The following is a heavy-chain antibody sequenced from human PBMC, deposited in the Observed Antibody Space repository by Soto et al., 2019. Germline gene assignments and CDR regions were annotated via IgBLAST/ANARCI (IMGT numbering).Heavy chain of an antibody. V-gene: IGHV1-8*01. CDR3: ARGFLARDHYYYMDV. J-gene: IGHJ6*03. CDR2: MNSKSGNT. CDR1: GYTFTTYD. Sequence: QVQLVQSGAEVKKPGASVKVSCEASGYTFTTYDINWVRQATGQGLEWMGWMNSKSGNTGYAQKFQGRLTMTRDPSISTAYMELSSLTSDDAAIYFGARGFLARDHYYYMDVWGKGTTVTVSS.